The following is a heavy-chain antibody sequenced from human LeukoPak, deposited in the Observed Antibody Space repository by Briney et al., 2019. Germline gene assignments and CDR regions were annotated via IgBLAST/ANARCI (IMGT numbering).Heavy chain of an antibody. V-gene: IGHV3-23*01. Sequence: GGSLRLSCAASGFTVSSNYMSWVRQAPGKGLEWVSAISGSGGSTYYADSVKGRFTISRDNSKNTLYLQMNSLRAEDTAVYYCAKDRGRDGYNDQALDYWGQGTLVTVSS. CDR3: AKDRGRDGYNDQALDY. CDR1: GFTVSSNY. D-gene: IGHD5-24*01. J-gene: IGHJ4*02. CDR2: ISGSGGST.